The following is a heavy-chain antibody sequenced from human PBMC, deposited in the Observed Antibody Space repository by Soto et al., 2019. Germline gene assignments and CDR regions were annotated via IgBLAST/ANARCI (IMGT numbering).Heavy chain of an antibody. V-gene: IGHV3-7*01. J-gene: IGHJ6*03. Sequence: EVQLVESGGGLVQPGGSLRLSCAASGFTFSHYWMSWVRQAPGKGLQWVANIKQDERQKYYVDSVAGRFTISRDNAKNSQYLQMNSMRTEDTGLYYCATLARDAYYMDVWGKGTTVTVSS. CDR3: ATLARDAYYMDV. CDR1: GFTFSHYW. D-gene: IGHD3-3*02. CDR2: IKQDERQK.